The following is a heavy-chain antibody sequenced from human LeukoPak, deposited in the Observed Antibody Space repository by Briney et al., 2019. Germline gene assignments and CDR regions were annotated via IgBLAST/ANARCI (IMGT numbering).Heavy chain of an antibody. Sequence: GGSLRLSCTASGFTFSSYSMNWVRQAPGKGLEWVSSISSSSSYIYYADSVKGRFTISRDNAKNSLYLQMNSLRADDTAVYYCAMLNWNRAHADTRDDFDIWGQGTMVTVSS. D-gene: IGHD1-1*01. J-gene: IGHJ3*02. V-gene: IGHV3-21*01. CDR2: ISSSSSYI. CDR3: AMLNWNRAHADTRDDFDI. CDR1: GFTFSSYS.